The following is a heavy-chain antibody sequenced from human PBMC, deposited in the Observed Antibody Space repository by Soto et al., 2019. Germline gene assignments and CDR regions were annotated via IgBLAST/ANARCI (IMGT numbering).Heavy chain of an antibody. CDR3: ARDGYSGSYLGVFDI. Sequence: EVQLVESGGGLVQPGGSLRLSCAASGFTFSSYWMHWVRQAPGKGLVWVSRINSDGSSTSYADSVKGRFTISRDNAKNTLYLQMNSLRGEDTAVYYCARDGYSGSYLGVFDIWGQGTMVTVSS. D-gene: IGHD1-26*01. CDR2: INSDGSST. V-gene: IGHV3-74*01. CDR1: GFTFSSYW. J-gene: IGHJ3*02.